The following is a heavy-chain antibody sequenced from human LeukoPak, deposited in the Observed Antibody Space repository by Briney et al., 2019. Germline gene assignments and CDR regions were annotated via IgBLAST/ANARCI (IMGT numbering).Heavy chain of an antibody. Sequence: PGGSLRLSCAASGFTFSNYWMSWVRQAPGKGLEWVANIKQDGSEKYYVDSVKGRFTISRDNAKSSLYLQMNSLRAEDTAVYYCARVRGYYYYMDVWGKGTTVTVSS. J-gene: IGHJ6*03. V-gene: IGHV3-7*01. CDR2: IKQDGSEK. CDR3: ARVRGYYYYMDV. CDR1: GFTFSNYW.